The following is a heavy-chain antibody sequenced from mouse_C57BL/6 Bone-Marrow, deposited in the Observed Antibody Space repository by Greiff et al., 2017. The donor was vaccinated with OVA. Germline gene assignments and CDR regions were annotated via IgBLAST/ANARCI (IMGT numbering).Heavy chain of an antibody. CDR3: TRGGYAMDY. CDR2: IDPETGGT. CDR1: GYTFTDYE. J-gene: IGHJ4*01. Sequence: QVQLKESGAELVRPGASVTLSCKASGYTFTDYEMHWVKQTPVHGLEWIGAIDPETGGTAYNQKFKGKAILTADKSSSTAYMELRSLTSEDSAVYYGTRGGYAMDYWGQGTSVTVSS. V-gene: IGHV1-15*01.